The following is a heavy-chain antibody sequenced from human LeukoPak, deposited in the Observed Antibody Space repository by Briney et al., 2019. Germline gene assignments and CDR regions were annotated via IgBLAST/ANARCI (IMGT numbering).Heavy chain of an antibody. D-gene: IGHD3-10*01. CDR3: ARGGSYYF. V-gene: IGHV4-39*01. Sequence: SETLSLTCTVSGGSISSSSYYRGWIRQPPGKGLEWIGSIYYSGSTYYNPSLKSRVTISIDTSKNQFSLKLSSVTAADTAVYYCARGGSYYFWGQGTLVTVSS. J-gene: IGHJ4*02. CDR1: GGSISSSSYY. CDR2: IYYSGST.